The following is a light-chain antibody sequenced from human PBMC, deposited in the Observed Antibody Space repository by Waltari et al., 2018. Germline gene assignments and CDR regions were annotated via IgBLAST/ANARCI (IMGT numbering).Light chain of an antibody. CDR3: QLWDSTSDHPGV. CDR1: EIGRKS. Sequence: SYVLTQPPSVSVAPGKTARITCGGNEIGRKSVHGYQQKTGRAPVWVVYDDTERPSGIPERFSGSNSGSTATLTISRVEAGDEADYSCQLWDSTSDHPGVFGGGTKLTVL. J-gene: IGLJ3*02. CDR2: DDT. V-gene: IGLV3-21*03.